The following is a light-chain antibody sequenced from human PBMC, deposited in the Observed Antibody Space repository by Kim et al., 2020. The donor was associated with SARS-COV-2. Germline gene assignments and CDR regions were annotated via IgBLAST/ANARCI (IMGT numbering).Light chain of an antibody. J-gene: IGLJ2*01. V-gene: IGLV2-14*03. CDR1: SSDVGGYNY. CDR2: DVS. CDR3: SSYASSSSVL. Sequence: QSALTQPASVSGSPGQSITISYTGTSSDVGGYNYVSWYQQHPGKAPKLMIYDVSKRPSGVSNRFSGSKSGNTASLTVSGLQAEDEADDYCSSYASSSSVLFGGGTKLTVL.